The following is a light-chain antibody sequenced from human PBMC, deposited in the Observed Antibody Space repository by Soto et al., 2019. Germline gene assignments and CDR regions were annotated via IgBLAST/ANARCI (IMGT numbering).Light chain of an antibody. CDR3: QQYDSSLYT. CDR1: QSVSSTY. Sequence: EIVLTQSPGTLSLSPGERATLSCRASQSVSSTYLAWYQQKPGQAPRLLIYGASSRATGIPDRFSGSGSGTDFTLTISRLEPEDFAVYFCQQYDSSLYTVGQGTKLEIK. V-gene: IGKV3-20*01. J-gene: IGKJ2*01. CDR2: GAS.